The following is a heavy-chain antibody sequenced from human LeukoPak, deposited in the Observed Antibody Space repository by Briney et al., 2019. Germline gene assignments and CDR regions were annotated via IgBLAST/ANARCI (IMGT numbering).Heavy chain of an antibody. CDR1: GFTFSSFE. CDR2: ISSGGSTI. J-gene: IGHJ4*02. D-gene: IGHD6-13*01. Sequence: GGSLRLSCAASGFTFSSFEMKWVRQAPGKGLEWVSYISSGGSTIYYADSVKGRFTISRDNAKNSLYLQMNSLRAEDTAVYYCARGGSSWPLPFDYWGQGTLVTVSS. CDR3: ARGGSSWPLPFDY. V-gene: IGHV3-48*03.